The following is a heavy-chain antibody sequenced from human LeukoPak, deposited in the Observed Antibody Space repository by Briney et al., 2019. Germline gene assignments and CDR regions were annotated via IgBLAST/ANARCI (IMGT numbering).Heavy chain of an antibody. CDR3: AKRMTYYYDSSGYPWPDAFDI. CDR2: ISGSGGST. Sequence: GGSLRLPCAASGFTFSSYGMSWVRQAPGKGLEWVSAISGSGGSTYYADSVKGRFTISRDNSKNTLYLQMNSLRAEDTAVYYCAKRMTYYYDSSGYPWPDAFDIWGQGTMVTVSS. J-gene: IGHJ3*02. V-gene: IGHV3-23*01. D-gene: IGHD3-22*01. CDR1: GFTFSSYG.